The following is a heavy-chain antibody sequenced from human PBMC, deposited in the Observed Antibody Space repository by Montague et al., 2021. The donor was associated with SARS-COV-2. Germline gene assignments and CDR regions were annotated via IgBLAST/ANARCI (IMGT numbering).Heavy chain of an antibody. Sequence: SETLSLTCTVSGGSISGYYWTWIRQPPGKGLEWLGHIYYTGSTNYNPSLRSRVTISIDTSKNQFSLKLKSVTAADTAVYFCARAQTTCFIGNCVNYFDYWGQGALVTVSS. J-gene: IGHJ4*02. CDR1: GGSISGYY. CDR2: IYYTGST. CDR3: ARAQTTCFIGNCVNYFDY. D-gene: IGHD1-1*01. V-gene: IGHV4-59*01.